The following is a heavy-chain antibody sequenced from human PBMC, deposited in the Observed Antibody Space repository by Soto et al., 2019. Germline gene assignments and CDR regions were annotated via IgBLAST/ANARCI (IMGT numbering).Heavy chain of an antibody. J-gene: IGHJ4*02. CDR1: GFTFSSYA. Sequence: QVQLVESGGGVVQPGRSLRLSCAASGFTFSSYAMHWVRQAPGKGLEWVAVISYDGSNKYYADSVKGRFTISRDNSKNTLYLQMNSLRAEDTAGYYWARAHEIAPVDYWGQGNLVTVSS. V-gene: IGHV3-30-3*01. CDR3: ARAHEIAPVDY. CDR2: ISYDGSNK.